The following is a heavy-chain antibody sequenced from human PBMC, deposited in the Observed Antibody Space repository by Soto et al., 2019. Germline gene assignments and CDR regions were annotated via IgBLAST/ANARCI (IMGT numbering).Heavy chain of an antibody. D-gene: IGHD2-2*01. Sequence: QMQLVQSGPEVKKPGTSVKVSCKASGFTFTSSAVQWVRQARGQRLEWIGWIVVGSGNTNYAQKFQERVTITRDMSTSTAYMELSSLRSEDTAVYYCAAEPRGSTPFDPCGQGTLVTVSS. J-gene: IGHJ5*02. CDR3: AAEPRGSTPFDP. CDR2: IVVGSGNT. CDR1: GFTFTSSA. V-gene: IGHV1-58*01.